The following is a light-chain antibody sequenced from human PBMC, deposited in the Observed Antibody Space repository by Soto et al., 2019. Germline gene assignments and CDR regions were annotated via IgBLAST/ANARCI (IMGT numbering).Light chain of an antibody. CDR2: DVT. CDR1: SSDIGDSNY. CDR3: SSYASTSALYV. V-gene: IGLV2-14*03. Sequence: QSVLTQPASVSGSPGQSITISCTGTSSDIGDSNYVSWYQQHPGKAPKLMLYDVTSRPSGVSNRFSGSKSGNTASLTISGLQAEDEAEYYCSSYASTSALYVFGTGTKLTVL. J-gene: IGLJ1*01.